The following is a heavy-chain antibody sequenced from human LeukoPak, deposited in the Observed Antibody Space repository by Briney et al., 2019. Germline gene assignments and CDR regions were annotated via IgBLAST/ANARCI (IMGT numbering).Heavy chain of an antibody. CDR1: GFSFSNYA. J-gene: IGHJ6*02. CDR2: LSDSGRDT. D-gene: IGHD3-10*01. Sequence: GGSLRLSCAASGFSFSNYAMSWVRQAPGEGLDWVSTLSDSGRDTYYADSVKGRFTISRDNSKNTLYLKMTSLRVEDTATYYCAKVPYSDYGSGRPPFMDVWGQGTTVAVSS. V-gene: IGHV3-23*01. CDR3: AKVPYSDYGSGRPPFMDV.